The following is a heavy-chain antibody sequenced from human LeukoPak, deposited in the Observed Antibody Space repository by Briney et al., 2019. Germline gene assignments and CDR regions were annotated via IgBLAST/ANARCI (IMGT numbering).Heavy chain of an antibody. CDR3: ARDALVGAAFDY. Sequence: SETLSLTCTVSGGSISSGSYYWSWIRQPAGKGLEWIGRIYTSGSTNYNPSLKSRVTISVDTSKNRFSLKLSSVTAADTAVYYCARDALVGAAFDYWGQGTLVTVSS. CDR1: GGSISSGSYY. CDR2: IYTSGST. V-gene: IGHV4-61*02. D-gene: IGHD1-26*01. J-gene: IGHJ4*02.